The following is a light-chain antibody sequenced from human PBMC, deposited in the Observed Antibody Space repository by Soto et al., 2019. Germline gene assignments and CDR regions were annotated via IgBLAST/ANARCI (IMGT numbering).Light chain of an antibody. CDR1: QSISSY. J-gene: IGKJ5*01. Sequence: DIQITHSPYSLSASVVYRVTITCRASQSISSYLNWYQQKPGKAPKLLISIASILQSGVPSRFSGSGSGTDFVLTISSLQPEDSATYYCQQLDSMPITFGQGTRLEIK. CDR3: QQLDSMPIT. CDR2: IAS. V-gene: IGKV1-39*01.